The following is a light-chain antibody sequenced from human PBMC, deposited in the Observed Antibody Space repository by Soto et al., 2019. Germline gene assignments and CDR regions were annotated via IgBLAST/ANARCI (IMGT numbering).Light chain of an antibody. Sequence: QSVLTQPPSASGTPGQRVTMSCSGSRPNIGSNTVNWYQQLPGTAPKVLIYSNDQRPSGVPARFSGSKSGTSASLAISGLQSEDEADYYCAAWDDSLKVVVFGGGTKLTVL. J-gene: IGLJ2*01. V-gene: IGLV1-44*01. CDR3: AAWDDSLKVVV. CDR2: SND. CDR1: RPNIGSNT.